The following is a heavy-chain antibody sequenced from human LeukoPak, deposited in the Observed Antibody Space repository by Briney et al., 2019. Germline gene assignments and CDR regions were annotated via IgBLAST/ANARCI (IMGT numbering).Heavy chain of an antibody. J-gene: IGHJ4*02. V-gene: IGHV3-7*01. D-gene: IGHD3-10*01. CDR2: IKQDGSEK. Sequence: GGPLRLSCAASGFTFSSYWMSWVRQAPGKGLEWVANIKQDGSEKYYVDSVKGRFTISRDNAKNSLYLQMNSLRAEDTAVYYCARDQTMVRGVIIDGFDYWGQGTLVTVSS. CDR1: GFTFSSYW. CDR3: ARDQTMVRGVIIDGFDY.